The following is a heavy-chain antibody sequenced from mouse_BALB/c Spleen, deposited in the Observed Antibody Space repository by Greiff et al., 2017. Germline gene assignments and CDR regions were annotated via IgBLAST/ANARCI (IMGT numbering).Heavy chain of an antibody. J-gene: IGHJ2*01. CDR3: ARPTKGYGFDY. CDR1: GFTFSSYG. V-gene: IGHV5-6*01. Sequence: EVKLVESGGDLVKPGGSLKLSCAASGFTFSSYGMSWVRQTPDKRLEWVATISSGGSYTYYPDSVKGRFTISRDNAKNTLYLQMSSLKSEDTAMYYCARPTKGYGFDYWGQGTTLTVSS. CDR2: ISSGGSYT. D-gene: IGHD2-2*01.